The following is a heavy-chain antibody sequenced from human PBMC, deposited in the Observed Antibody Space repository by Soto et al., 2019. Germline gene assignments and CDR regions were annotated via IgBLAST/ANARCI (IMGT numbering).Heavy chain of an antibody. CDR3: AHIPNYYQYGWFGP. CDR2: IYWDDDK. CDR1: GFSLTTRGVG. Sequence: QITLKESGPTLVKPTQTLTLTCTFSGFSLTTRGVGVGWIRQPPGKALECLALIYWDDDKRYSPSLQSRLSITKDTSKNQVVLTMTNVDPVDTATYYCAHIPNYYQYGWFGPWGQGTLVSVSS. D-gene: IGHD3-16*01. J-gene: IGHJ5*02. V-gene: IGHV2-5*02.